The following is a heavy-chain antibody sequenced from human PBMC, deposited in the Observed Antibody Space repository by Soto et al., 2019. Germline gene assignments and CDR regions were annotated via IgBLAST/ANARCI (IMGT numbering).Heavy chain of an antibody. CDR3: ARLGYYDFWSGYYDDTYYYYYGMDV. CDR2: MNPNSGNT. J-gene: IGHJ6*02. V-gene: IGHV1-8*01. CDR1: GYTFTSYD. Sequence: ASVKVSCKASGYTFTSYDINWVRQATGQGLEWMGWMNPNSGNTGYAQKFQGRVTMTRNTSISTAYMELSSLRSEDTAVYYCARLGYYDFWSGYYDDTYYYYYGMDVWGQGTTVTVSS. D-gene: IGHD3-3*01.